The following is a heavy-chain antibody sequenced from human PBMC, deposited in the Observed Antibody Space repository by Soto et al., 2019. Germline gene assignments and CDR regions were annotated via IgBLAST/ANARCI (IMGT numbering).Heavy chain of an antibody. J-gene: IGHJ5*02. CDR1: GGSISSGDYY. D-gene: IGHD3-10*01. V-gene: IGHV4-30-4*01. CDR3: ARVGGFGELPPWFDP. Sequence: QLLESGPGLVKPSQTLSLTCTVSGGSISSGDYYWSWIRQPPGKGLEWIGYIYYSGSTYYNPSLKSRVTISVDTSKNQFSLKLSSVTAADTAVYYCARVGGFGELPPWFDPWGQGTLVTVSS. CDR2: IYYSGST.